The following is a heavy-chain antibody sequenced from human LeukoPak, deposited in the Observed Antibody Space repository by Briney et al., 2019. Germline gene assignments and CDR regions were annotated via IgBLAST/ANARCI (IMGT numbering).Heavy chain of an antibody. D-gene: IGHD1-26*01. CDR1: GFTFDDYG. CDR2: INWNGGST. Sequence: GRSLRLSCAASGFTFDDYGMGWVRQAPGKGLEWVSGINWNGGSTGYADSVKGRFTISRDNAKNSLYLQMNSLRAEDTALYYCARDPGGSYYNYYYYYMDVWGKGTTVTVSS. J-gene: IGHJ6*03. CDR3: ARDPGGSYYNYYYYYMDV. V-gene: IGHV3-20*04.